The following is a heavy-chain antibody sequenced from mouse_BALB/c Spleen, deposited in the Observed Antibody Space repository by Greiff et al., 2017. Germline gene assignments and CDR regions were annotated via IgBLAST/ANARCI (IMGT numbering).Heavy chain of an antibody. Sequence: EVQLVESGGDLVKPGGSLKLSCAASGFTFSSYGMSWVRQTPDKRLEWVATISSGGSYTYYPDSVKGRFTISRDNAKNTLYLQMSSLKSEDTAMYYCARHVDAYYFDYWGQGTTLTVSS. CDR2: ISSGGSYT. CDR1: GFTFSSYG. CDR3: ARHVDAYYFDY. D-gene: IGHD2-3*01. V-gene: IGHV5-6*01. J-gene: IGHJ2*01.